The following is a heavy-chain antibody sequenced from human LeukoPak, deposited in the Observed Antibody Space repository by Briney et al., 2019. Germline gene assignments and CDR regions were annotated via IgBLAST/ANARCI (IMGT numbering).Heavy chain of an antibody. Sequence: SETLSLTCTVSGGSIISNSYYWGWIRQPPGKGLEWIGSIYYTGSTYYNPSLKSRVTTSVDTSKNQFSLKLSSVTAADTAVYYCATSTYYYGSGSFSGDYWGQGTLVTVSS. CDR3: ATSTYYYGSGSFSGDY. CDR2: IYYTGST. J-gene: IGHJ4*02. D-gene: IGHD3-10*01. V-gene: IGHV4-39*01. CDR1: GGSIISNSYY.